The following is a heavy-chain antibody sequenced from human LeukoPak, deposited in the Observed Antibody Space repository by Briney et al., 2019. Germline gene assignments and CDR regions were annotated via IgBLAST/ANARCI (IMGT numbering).Heavy chain of an antibody. J-gene: IGHJ4*02. CDR1: GFTFSNDP. Sequence: GGSLRLSCAASGFTFSNDPMSWVRQTPGKGLEWVSTINYSGGSTYYADSVKGRFTISRDNSKNTLYLQMNSLRVDDTAVYYCAKGASIVVVIYYFDYWGQGTLVTVSS. CDR3: AKGASIVVVIYYFDY. D-gene: IGHD3-22*01. V-gene: IGHV3-23*01. CDR2: INYSGGST.